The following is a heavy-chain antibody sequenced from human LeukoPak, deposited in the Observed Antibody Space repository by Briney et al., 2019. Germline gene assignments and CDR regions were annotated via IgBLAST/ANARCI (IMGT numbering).Heavy chain of an antibody. CDR3: AGTENPLSAFDI. Sequence: GGSLRLSCAASGFTVSSNYMSWIRQAPGKGLEWVSYISSSGSTIYYADSVKGRFTISRDNAKNSLYLQMNSLRAEDTAVYYCAGTENPLSAFDIWGQGTTVTVSS. J-gene: IGHJ3*02. V-gene: IGHV3-11*01. CDR2: ISSSGSTI. D-gene: IGHD1-14*01. CDR1: GFTVSSNY.